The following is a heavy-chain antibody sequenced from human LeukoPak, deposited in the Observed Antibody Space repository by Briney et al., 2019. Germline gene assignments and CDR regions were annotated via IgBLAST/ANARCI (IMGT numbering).Heavy chain of an antibody. D-gene: IGHD5-18*01. CDR1: GFTVSSNY. J-gene: IGHJ4*02. Sequence: GGSLRLSCAASGFTVSSNYMSWVRQAPGKGLEWVPVIYSSGSTYYADSVKGRFTISRDNSKNTLYLQMNSLRAEDTAVYYCAMKKGGYSSRGYFDYWGQGTLVTVSS. CDR2: IYSSGST. V-gene: IGHV3-53*01. CDR3: AMKKGGYSSRGYFDY.